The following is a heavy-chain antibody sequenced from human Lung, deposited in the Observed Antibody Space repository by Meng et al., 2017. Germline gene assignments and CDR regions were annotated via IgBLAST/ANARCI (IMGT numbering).Heavy chain of an antibody. CDR1: GYRFNSYG. Sequence: QVQLVQSGSELKKPGASVKVSCKASGYRFNSYGINWVRQAPGQGLEWMGWIDTNTGNPTYAQGFTGRFVYFLDTSVATAYLQISSLRAEDTAVYYCARGGDGSDGVCPGFWGQGTLVTVSS. CDR2: IDTNTGNP. CDR3: ARGGDGSDGVCPGF. V-gene: IGHV7-4-1*02. D-gene: IGHD2-8*02. J-gene: IGHJ4*02.